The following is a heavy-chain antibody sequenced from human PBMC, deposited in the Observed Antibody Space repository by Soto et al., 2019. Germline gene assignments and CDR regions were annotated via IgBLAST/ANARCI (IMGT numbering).Heavy chain of an antibody. CDR1: GGSISSSSYY. J-gene: IGHJ4*02. CDR2: IYYSGST. Sequence: QLQLQESGPGLVKPSETLSLTCTVSGGSISSSSYYWGWIRQPPGKGLEWIGSIYYSGSTYYNPSLKSRVTISVDTSKNQFSLKLSSVTAADTAVYYCARHFDLGSPDYYGSGSYYRDYFDYWGQGTLVTVSS. V-gene: IGHV4-39*01. D-gene: IGHD3-10*01. CDR3: ARHFDLGSPDYYGSGSYYRDYFDY.